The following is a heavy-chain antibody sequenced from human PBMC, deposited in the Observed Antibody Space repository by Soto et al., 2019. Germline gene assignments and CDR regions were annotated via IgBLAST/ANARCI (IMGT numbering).Heavy chain of an antibody. CDR2: MNPNSGDT. CDR1: GYTFSTYD. D-gene: IGHD3-10*01. V-gene: IGHV1-8*01. CDR3: ARVNYYGSGSYEDFFYYYGLDV. J-gene: IGHJ6*02. Sequence: GASVKVSCKASGYTFSTYDINGVRQAPGQGLEWMGWMNPNSGDTGYAQKFLGRVTMTRDSSIRTVYMELSSLSSEDTAVYYCARVNYYGSGSYEDFFYYYGLDVWGQGTTVTVSS.